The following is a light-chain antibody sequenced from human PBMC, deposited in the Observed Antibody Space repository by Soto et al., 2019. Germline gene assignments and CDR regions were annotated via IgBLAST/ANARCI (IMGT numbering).Light chain of an antibody. Sequence: EIVLTQSPGTLSLSPGERATLSCRASQSVSSSYLAWYQLRPGQAPRLLIYGASGRATGIPDRFIGSGYGTDFTLPISRLEPADFAVYSCQQYDSSPSFNFGPGTNVAIK. J-gene: IGKJ3*01. CDR1: QSVSSSY. V-gene: IGKV3-20*01. CDR2: GAS. CDR3: QQYDSSPSFN.